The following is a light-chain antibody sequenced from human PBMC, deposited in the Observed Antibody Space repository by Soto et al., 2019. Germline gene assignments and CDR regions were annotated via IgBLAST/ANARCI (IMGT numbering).Light chain of an antibody. CDR1: SSNIGSNY. Sequence: QSVLTQPPSASGTPGQRVTISCSGSSSNIGSNYVYWYQQLPGTAPKLLIYKNNQWPSGVPDRFSGSKSGTSASLAISGLRSEDEADYYCSSYAGSNNPYVFGTGTKLTVL. J-gene: IGLJ1*01. V-gene: IGLV1-47*01. CDR2: KNN. CDR3: SSYAGSNNPYV.